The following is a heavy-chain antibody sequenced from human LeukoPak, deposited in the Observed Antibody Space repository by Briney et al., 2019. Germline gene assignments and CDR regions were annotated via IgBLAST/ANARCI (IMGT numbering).Heavy chain of an antibody. CDR2: INAGNGNT. CDR3: ARDYSSSWLGFDY. V-gene: IGHV1-3*01. Sequence: ASVKVSCKASGYTFTSYAMHWVRQAPVQRLEWMGWINAGNGNTKYSQKFQGRVTITRDTSASTAYMELSSLRSEDTAVYYCARDYSSSWLGFDYWGQGTLVTVSS. D-gene: IGHD6-13*01. CDR1: GYTFTSYA. J-gene: IGHJ4*02.